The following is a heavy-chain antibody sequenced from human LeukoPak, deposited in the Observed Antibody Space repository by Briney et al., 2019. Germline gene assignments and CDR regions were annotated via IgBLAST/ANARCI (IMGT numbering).Heavy chain of an antibody. CDR3: AEDLISLATVTMGAFDY. V-gene: IGHV3-9*01. CDR2: ISWNSGSI. Sequence: GGSLRLSCAASGFTFDDYAMHWVRQAPGKGLEWVSGISWNSGSIGYADSVKGRFTISRDNAKNSLYLQMNSLRAEDTALYYCAEDLISLATVTMGAFDYWGQGTLVTVSS. CDR1: GFTFDDYA. J-gene: IGHJ4*02. D-gene: IGHD4-11*01.